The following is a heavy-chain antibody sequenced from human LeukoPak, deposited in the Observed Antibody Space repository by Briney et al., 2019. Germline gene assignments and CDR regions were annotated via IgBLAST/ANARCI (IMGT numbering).Heavy chain of an antibody. CDR2: ISAYNGNT. CDR1: GYTFTSYG. J-gene: IGHJ4*02. CDR3: ARNSRGYRSGTFYFDY. D-gene: IGHD6-19*01. V-gene: IGHV1-18*01. Sequence: GASVKVSCKASGYTFTSYGISWVRQAPGQVLEWMGWISAYNGNTNYAQKLQGRVTMTTDTSTSTTYMELRSLRSDDTAVYYCARNSRGYRSGTFYFDYWGQGTLVTVSS.